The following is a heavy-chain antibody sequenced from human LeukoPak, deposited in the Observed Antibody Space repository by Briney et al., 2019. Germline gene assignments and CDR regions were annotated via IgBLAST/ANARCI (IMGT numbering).Heavy chain of an antibody. CDR1: GFTFSSYA. D-gene: IGHD3-10*01. Sequence: PGGSLRLSCAASGFTFSSYAMSWVRQAPGKGLEWVSAISGSGGSTYYADSVKGRFTISRDNSKNTLYLQMNSLRAEDTAVYYCARAYGSGSQQLYYYYGMDVWGQGTTVTVSS. J-gene: IGHJ6*02. V-gene: IGHV3-23*01. CDR2: ISGSGGST. CDR3: ARAYGSGSQQLYYYYGMDV.